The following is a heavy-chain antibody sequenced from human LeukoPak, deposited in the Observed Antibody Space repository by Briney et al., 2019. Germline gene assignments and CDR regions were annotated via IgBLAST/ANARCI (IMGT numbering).Heavy chain of an antibody. CDR2: IYYSGST. CDR3: ARGSYPGWYNGEFDY. V-gene: IGHV4-39*07. Sequence: PSETLSLTCTVSGGSISSSSYYWGWIRQPPGKGLEWIGNIYYSGSTYYNPSLKSRITISVDTSKNQFSLKLSSVTAADTAVYYCARGSYPGWYNGEFDYWGRGTLVTVSS. D-gene: IGHD6-19*01. J-gene: IGHJ4*02. CDR1: GGSISSSSYY.